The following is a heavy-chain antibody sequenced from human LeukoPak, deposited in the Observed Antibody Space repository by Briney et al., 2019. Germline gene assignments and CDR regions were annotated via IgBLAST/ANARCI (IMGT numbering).Heavy chain of an antibody. Sequence: GGSLRLSCAASGFTFSDYYMSWIRQAPGKGLEWVSYITTSGNTIYYADSVKGRFTISRDNAKNSLYLQMNSLRAEDTAVYYCATTFDRIVVVPAAPDYWGQGTLVTVSS. V-gene: IGHV3-11*04. CDR1: GFTFSDYY. CDR3: ATTFDRIVVVPAAPDY. D-gene: IGHD2-2*01. J-gene: IGHJ4*02. CDR2: ITTSGNTI.